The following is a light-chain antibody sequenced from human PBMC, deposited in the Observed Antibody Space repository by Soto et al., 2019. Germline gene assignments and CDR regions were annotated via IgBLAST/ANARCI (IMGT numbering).Light chain of an antibody. CDR1: QSISSW. CDR2: DAS. CDR3: QQYNSYSQT. V-gene: IGKV1-5*01. J-gene: IGKJ1*01. Sequence: DIQMTQSPSTLSASVGDRVTNTCRASQSISSWLAWYQQKPGKAPKLLIYDASSLESGVPSRFSGSGSGTEFTLTISSLQPDDFATYYCQQYNSYSQTFGQGTKVEIK.